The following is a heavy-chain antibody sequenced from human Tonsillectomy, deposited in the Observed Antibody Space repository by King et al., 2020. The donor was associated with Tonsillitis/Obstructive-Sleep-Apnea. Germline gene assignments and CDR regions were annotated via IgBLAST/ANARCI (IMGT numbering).Heavy chain of an antibody. CDR1: GFTFSSYA. J-gene: IGHJ3*02. CDR2: ISSNGGST. D-gene: IGHD2-15*01. V-gene: IGHV3-64D*06. Sequence: EVQLVQSGGGLVQPGGSLRLSCSASGFTFSSYAMHWVRQAPGKGLEYVSAISSNGGSTYYADSVKGRFTISRDNSKNTLYLQMSSLRAEDTAVYYCVGMAAASPLDAFDIWGQGTMVTVSS. CDR3: VGMAAASPLDAFDI.